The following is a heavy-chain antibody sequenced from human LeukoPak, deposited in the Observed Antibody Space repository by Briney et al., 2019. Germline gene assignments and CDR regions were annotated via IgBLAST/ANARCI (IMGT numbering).Heavy chain of an antibody. D-gene: IGHD2-2*01. J-gene: IGHJ4*02. V-gene: IGHV4-34*01. Sequence: SETLSLTCAVYGGSFSGYYWSWIRQPPGKGLEWIGEINHSGSTNYNPSLKSRVTISVDTSKNQFSLKLSSVTAADTAVYYCARDRGVVVPAAACDYWGQGTLVTVPS. CDR2: INHSGST. CDR3: ARDRGVVVPAAACDY. CDR1: GGSFSGYY.